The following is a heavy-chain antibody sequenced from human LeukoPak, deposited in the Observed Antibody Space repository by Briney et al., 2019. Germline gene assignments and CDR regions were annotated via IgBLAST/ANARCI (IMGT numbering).Heavy chain of an antibody. V-gene: IGHV3-30*18. Sequence: GRSLRLSCAASGFSFTTYGMHWVRQPPGKGLEWVALISFDGSEKYYAESVKGRFTSSRDNAKNILYLQLNSLRADDTALYYCAKQSHDYGGYMDFWGQGILVTVSS. J-gene: IGHJ4*02. D-gene: IGHD4-17*01. CDR2: ISFDGSEK. CDR1: GFSFTTYG. CDR3: AKQSHDYGGYMDF.